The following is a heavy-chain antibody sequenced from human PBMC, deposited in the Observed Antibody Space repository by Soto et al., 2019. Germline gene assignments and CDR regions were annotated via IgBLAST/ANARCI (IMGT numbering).Heavy chain of an antibody. CDR3: VKQAHGLDGVAFDY. J-gene: IGHJ4*02. V-gene: IGHV3-64D*06. Sequence: EVQLVESGGGLVQPGGSLRLSCSASGFIFSASTIYWVRQVPGKVLEAISAVSTSGRSTYYADSVKDRFTISRDNSKNTLFLQMGSLRPEDTAIYYCVKQAHGLDGVAFDYWGQGTQVTVAS. CDR1: GFIFSAST. CDR2: VSTSGRST. D-gene: IGHD2-15*01.